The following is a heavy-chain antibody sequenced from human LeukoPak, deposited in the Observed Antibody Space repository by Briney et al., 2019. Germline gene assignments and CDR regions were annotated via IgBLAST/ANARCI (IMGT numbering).Heavy chain of an antibody. J-gene: IGHJ4*02. D-gene: IGHD3-3*01. CDR1: GFTFDSYS. Sequence: GGSLRLSCAASGFTFDSYSMSWVRQAPGKGLEWVSYITSSSTTIYYPDSVKGRFTISRDNAKNSLYLQMNSLRAEDTAVYYCARPLRESGYFYFDYWGQGTLVTVSS. V-gene: IGHV3-48*04. CDR2: ITSSSTTI. CDR3: ARPLRESGYFYFDY.